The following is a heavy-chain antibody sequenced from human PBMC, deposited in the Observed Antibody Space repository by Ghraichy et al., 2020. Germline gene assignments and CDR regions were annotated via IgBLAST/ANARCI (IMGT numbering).Heavy chain of an antibody. CDR3: ARDLAVAAGTSY. D-gene: IGHD6-13*01. J-gene: IGHJ4*02. CDR2: ISSSSSYI. Sequence: GESLNISCAASGFTFSSYSMNWVRQAPGKGLEWVSSISSSSSYIYYADSVKGRFTISRDNAKNSLYLQMNSLRAEDTAVYYCARDLAVAAGTSYWGQGTLVTVSS. CDR1: GFTFSSYS. V-gene: IGHV3-21*01.